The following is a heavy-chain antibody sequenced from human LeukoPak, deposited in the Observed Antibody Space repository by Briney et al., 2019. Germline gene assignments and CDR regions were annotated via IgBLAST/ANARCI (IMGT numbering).Heavy chain of an antibody. J-gene: IGHJ4*02. CDR3: ARDPGYSSGWLDY. D-gene: IGHD6-19*01. V-gene: IGHV4-61*02. CDR2: IYTSGST. CDR1: GGSISSGSYY. Sequence: SETLSLTCTVSGGSISSGSYYWSWIRQPAGEGLEWIGRIYTSGSTNYNPSLKSRVTISVDTSKNQFSLKLSSVTAADTAVYYCARDPGYSSGWLDYWGQGTLVTVSS.